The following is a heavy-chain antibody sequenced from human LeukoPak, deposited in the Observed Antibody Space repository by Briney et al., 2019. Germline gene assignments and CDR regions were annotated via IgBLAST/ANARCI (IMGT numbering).Heavy chain of an antibody. CDR1: GGSISSYY. CDR3: ARDGYYYDSSGYRPFDY. D-gene: IGHD3-22*01. Sequence: SETLSLTCTVPGGSISSYYWSWIRQPAGKGLEWIGRIYTSGSTNYNPSPKSRVTMSVDTSKNQFSLKLSSVTAADTAVYYCARDGYYYDSSGYRPFDYWGQGTLVTVSS. CDR2: IYTSGST. V-gene: IGHV4-4*07. J-gene: IGHJ4*02.